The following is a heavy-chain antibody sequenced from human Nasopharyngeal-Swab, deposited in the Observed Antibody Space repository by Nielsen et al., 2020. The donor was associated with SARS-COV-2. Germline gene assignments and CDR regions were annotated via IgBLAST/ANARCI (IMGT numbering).Heavy chain of an antibody. V-gene: IGHV1-46*01. D-gene: IGHD5-12*01. CDR2: INPSGGST. CDR3: ARDTRLRGYSGYDSRYYYYYGMDV. J-gene: IGHJ6*02. Sequence: WVRQAPGQGLEWMGRINPSGGSTSYAQKFQGRVTMTRDTSTSTVYMELSSLRSEDTAVYYCARDTRLRGYSGYDSRYYYYYGMDVWGQGTTVTVSS.